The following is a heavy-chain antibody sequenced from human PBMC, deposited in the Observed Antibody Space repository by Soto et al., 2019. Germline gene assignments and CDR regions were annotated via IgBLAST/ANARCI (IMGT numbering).Heavy chain of an antibody. V-gene: IGHV1-18*01. D-gene: IGHD6-19*01. J-gene: IGHJ4*02. CDR3: ASEAVSGRTGFDY. Sequence: ASVKVSCKASGYTFTSYCISWLRQAPGQGLEWMGWVNAYNGNTNYAQKFQGRVTMTTDTSTSTAYMELRSLRSDDTAVYYCASEAVSGRTGFDYWGQGTLVTVSS. CDR2: VNAYNGNT. CDR1: GYTFTSYC.